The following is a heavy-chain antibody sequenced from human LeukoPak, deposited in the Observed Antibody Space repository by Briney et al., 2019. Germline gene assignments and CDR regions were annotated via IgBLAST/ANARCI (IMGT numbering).Heavy chain of an antibody. CDR3: ARDKVGTTTILRRTPGAFDY. D-gene: IGHD1-26*01. CDR2: ISSSGTTI. J-gene: IGHJ4*02. V-gene: IGHV3-11*04. CDR1: GFTVSNYY. Sequence: KTGGSLRLSCAASGFTVSNYYMSWVRQAPGKGLEWVSFISSSGTTIYYADSVKGRFTISRDNAKNSLYLQMNSLRAEDTAVYYCARDKVGTTTILRRTPGAFDYWGQGTLVTVSS.